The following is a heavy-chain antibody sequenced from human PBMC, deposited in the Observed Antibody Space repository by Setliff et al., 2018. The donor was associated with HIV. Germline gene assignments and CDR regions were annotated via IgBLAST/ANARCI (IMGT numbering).Heavy chain of an antibody. V-gene: IGHV3-9*01. Sequence: GGSLRLSCAASGFTFDDYAMHWVRQAPGKGLEWVSGISWKGDVRGYADSVKGRFTVSRDNAKNSLDLQMNSLRPEDSAFYHCANAALYDSSGFYAQWGQGTRVTVSS. CDR3: ANAALYDSSGFYAQ. CDR1: GFTFDDYA. D-gene: IGHD3-22*01. CDR2: ISWKGDVR. J-gene: IGHJ1*01.